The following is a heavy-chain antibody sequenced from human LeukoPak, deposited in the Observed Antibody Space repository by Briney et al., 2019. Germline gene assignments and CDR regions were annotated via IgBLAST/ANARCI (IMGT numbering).Heavy chain of an antibody. J-gene: IGHJ5*02. D-gene: IGHD2-2*01. Sequence: GGSLRLSCAGSGFTFNNYAMSWVRRAPRKGLEWVSTIMIGGDGKHYADSVKGRFTISRDNSKNTLYLQMNSLRAEDTAVYYCARENPLGYCSSTSCPTGDNWFDPWGQGTLVAVSS. CDR2: IMIGGDGK. CDR3: ARENPLGYCSSTSCPTGDNWFDP. CDR1: GFTFNNYA. V-gene: IGHV3-23*01.